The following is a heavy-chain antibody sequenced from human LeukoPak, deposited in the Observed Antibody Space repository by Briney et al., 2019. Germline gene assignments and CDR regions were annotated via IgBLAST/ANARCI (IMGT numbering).Heavy chain of an antibody. CDR3: ARDIYTNGLYYFDY. D-gene: IGHD2-8*01. CDR1: GFTFNSYG. CDR2: IWYDGSNR. J-gene: IGHJ4*02. Sequence: QSGGSLRLSCAATGFTFNSYGMHWVRQAPGKGLEWVAVIWYDGSNRNYADSVKGRFTISRDNSQNTLSLQMNSLRAEDTAVYYCARDIYTNGLYYFDYWGQGTLVTVSS. V-gene: IGHV3-33*01.